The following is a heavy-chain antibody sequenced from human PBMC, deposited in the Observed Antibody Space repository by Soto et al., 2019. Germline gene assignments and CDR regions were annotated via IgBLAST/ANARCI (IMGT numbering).Heavy chain of an antibody. V-gene: IGHV4-59*01. CDR3: ARGHQRNWSAP. CDR2: IYYSGST. CDR1: GGSISSYY. Sequence: SETLSLTCTASGGSISSYYWSWIRQPPGKGLEWIGYIYYSGSTNYNPSLKSRVTISVDTSKNQFSLKLSSVTAADTAVYYCARGHQRNWSAPWAQGTLVTVSS. J-gene: IGHJ5*02.